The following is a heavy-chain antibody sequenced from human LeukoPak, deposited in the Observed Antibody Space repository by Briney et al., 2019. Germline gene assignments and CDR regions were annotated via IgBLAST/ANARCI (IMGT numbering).Heavy chain of an antibody. Sequence: SETLSLTCTVSGGSISSGDYYWGWIRQPPGKGLEWIGYIYYIVSTYYNPSLKSRVTISVDTSKNQFSLKLSSVTAADTAVYYCARNPGLWWGDFDYWGQGTLVTVSS. CDR1: GGSISSGDYY. CDR3: ARNPGLWWGDFDY. J-gene: IGHJ4*02. D-gene: IGHD2-21*01. CDR2: IYYIVST. V-gene: IGHV4-30-4*08.